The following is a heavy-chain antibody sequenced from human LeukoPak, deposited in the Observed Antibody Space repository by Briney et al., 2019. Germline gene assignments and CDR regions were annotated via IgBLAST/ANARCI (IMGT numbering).Heavy chain of an antibody. CDR2: INHSGST. CDR3: ARVGIKQQLVYGY. V-gene: IGHV4-34*01. Sequence: SETLSLTCAVYGGSFSGYYWSWIRQPPGKGREGIGEINHSGSTNYNPSLTSRVTISVDTSKNQFSLKLSSVTAADTAVYYCARVGIKQQLVYGYWGQGTLVTVSS. J-gene: IGHJ4*02. D-gene: IGHD6-13*01. CDR1: GGSFSGYY.